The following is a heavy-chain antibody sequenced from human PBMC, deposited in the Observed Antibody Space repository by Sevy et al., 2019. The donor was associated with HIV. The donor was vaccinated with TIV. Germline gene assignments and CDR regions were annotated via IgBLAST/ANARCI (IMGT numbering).Heavy chain of an antibody. CDR2: INPNSGGT. CDR1: GYTFTGYY. Sequence: ASVKVSCKASGYTFTGYYMHWVRQAPGQGLEWMGWINPNSGGTNYAQKFQCRVTMTRDTSISTAYMELSRLRSDDTAVYYCARDLRYFDRTGYYYYMDVWGKGTTVTVSS. J-gene: IGHJ6*03. V-gene: IGHV1-2*02. D-gene: IGHD3-9*01. CDR3: ARDLRYFDRTGYYYYMDV.